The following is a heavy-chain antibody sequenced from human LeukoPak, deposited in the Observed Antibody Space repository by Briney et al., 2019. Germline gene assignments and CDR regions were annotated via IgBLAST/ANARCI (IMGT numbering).Heavy chain of an antibody. CDR3: ARPIAAATGIVVVPAAIGHWMDV. D-gene: IGHD2-2*02. J-gene: IGHJ6*04. V-gene: IGHV4-4*07. Sequence: SETLSLTCTVSGGSISSYYWSWIRQPAGKGLEWIGRIYTSGSTNYNPSLKSRVTMSVDTSKNQFSLKLSSVTAADTAVYYCARPIAAATGIVVVPAAIGHWMDVWGKGTTVTVSS. CDR1: GGSISSYY. CDR2: IYTSGST.